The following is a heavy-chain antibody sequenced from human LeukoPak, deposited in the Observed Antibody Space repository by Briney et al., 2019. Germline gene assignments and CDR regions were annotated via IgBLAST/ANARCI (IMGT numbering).Heavy chain of an antibody. Sequence: SETLSLTCTVSGGSISSGGYYWSWIRQPPGKGLEWIGYIYHSGSTYYNPSLKSRVTISVDRSKNQFSLKLSSVTAADTAVYYCARTYSSGWRSEIDGYMDVWGKGTTVTVSS. V-gene: IGHV4-30-2*01. CDR3: ARTYSSGWRSEIDGYMDV. D-gene: IGHD6-19*01. CDR2: IYHSGST. CDR1: GGSISSGGYY. J-gene: IGHJ6*03.